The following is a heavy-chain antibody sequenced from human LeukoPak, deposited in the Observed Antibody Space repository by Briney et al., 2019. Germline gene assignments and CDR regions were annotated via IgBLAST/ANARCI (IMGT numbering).Heavy chain of an antibody. CDR2: IYHSGST. D-gene: IGHD5-18*01. Sequence: SETLSLTCAVSGGSISSGGYSWSWIRQPPGKGLEWIGYIYHSGSTYYNPSLKSRVTISVDTSKNQFSLKLSSVTAADTAVYYCARGVVGTTAMVPGRGNWFDPWGQGTLVTVSS. J-gene: IGHJ5*02. CDR3: ARGVVGTTAMVPGRGNWFDP. CDR1: GGSISSGGYS. V-gene: IGHV4-30-2*01.